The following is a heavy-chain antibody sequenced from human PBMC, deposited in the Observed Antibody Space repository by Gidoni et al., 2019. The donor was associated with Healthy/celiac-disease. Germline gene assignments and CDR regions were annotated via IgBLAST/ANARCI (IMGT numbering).Heavy chain of an antibody. CDR1: GFTFDDYT. CDR3: AKGAGYGSGSGYFDY. V-gene: IGHV3-43*01. J-gene: IGHJ4*02. D-gene: IGHD3-10*01. CDR2: ISWDGGST. Sequence: EVQLVESGGVVVQPGGSLRLSCAASGFTFDDYTMHWVRQAPGKGLEWVSLISWDGGSTYYADSVKGRFTISRDNSKNSLYLQMNSLRTEDTALYYCAKGAGYGSGSGYFDYWGQGTLVTVSS.